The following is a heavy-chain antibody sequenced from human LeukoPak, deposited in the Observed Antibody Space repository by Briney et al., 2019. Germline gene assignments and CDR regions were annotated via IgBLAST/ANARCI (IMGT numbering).Heavy chain of an antibody. J-gene: IGHJ4*02. Sequence: GASVKLSCTASGYTFTDYYMHWVRQAPGQGFEWMGWINPNDGDTNYAQKFQGRVTMTRDTSISTAHMEVSRLRSDDTAVYYCARANFLYCSSTTCLFDYWGQGTLVTVSS. CDR2: INPNDGDT. D-gene: IGHD2-2*01. CDR1: GYTFTDYY. V-gene: IGHV1-2*02. CDR3: ARANFLYCSSTTCLFDY.